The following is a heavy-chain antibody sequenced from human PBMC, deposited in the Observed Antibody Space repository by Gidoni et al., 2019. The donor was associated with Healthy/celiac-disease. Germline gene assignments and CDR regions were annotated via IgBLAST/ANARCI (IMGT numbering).Heavy chain of an antibody. CDR2: TSYRAKWYH. D-gene: IGHD3-10*01. CDR1: GDSVSSNSAA. J-gene: IGHJ5*02. CDR3: ARDPKYYYGSGSLTP. V-gene: IGHV6-1*01. Sequence: QVQLQQSGPGLVTPSQPLSLTSAISGDSVSSNSAAWNWITLFPSRGLEWLGRTSYRAKWYHDYAVSVKSRITINPDTSKNQFSLQLNSVTPEDTAVYYCARDPKYYYGSGSLTPWGQGTLVTVSS.